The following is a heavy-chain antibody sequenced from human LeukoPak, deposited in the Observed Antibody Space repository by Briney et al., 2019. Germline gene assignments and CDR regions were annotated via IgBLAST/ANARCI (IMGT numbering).Heavy chain of an antibody. CDR1: GFTFSSYS. Sequence: GGSLSLSCAACGFTFSSYSMMWARQAPGRGLEGVSYISSSSSTIYSADSVRGRFTISRDNAKNSRYLQMNSLRAEDTAVYYCAKGIRFLEWFFDYWGQGTLVTVP. V-gene: IGHV3-48*01. D-gene: IGHD3-3*01. CDR3: AKGIRFLEWFFDY. CDR2: ISSSSSTI. J-gene: IGHJ4*02.